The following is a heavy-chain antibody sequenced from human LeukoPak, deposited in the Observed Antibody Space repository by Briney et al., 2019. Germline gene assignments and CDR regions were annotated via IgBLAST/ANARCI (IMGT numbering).Heavy chain of an antibody. V-gene: IGHV1-18*01. J-gene: IGHJ6*02. CDR1: GYTFTSYG. CDR2: ISAYNGNT. D-gene: IGHD6-13*01. Sequence: GASVKVACKASGYTFTSYGISWVRQAPGQGLEWMGWISAYNGNTNYAQTLQGRVTMTTDTSTSTAYMELRSLRSDDTAVYYCARDSIAAAVHMGGGSGYYGMDVWGQGTTVTVSS. CDR3: ARDSIAAAVHMGGGSGYYGMDV.